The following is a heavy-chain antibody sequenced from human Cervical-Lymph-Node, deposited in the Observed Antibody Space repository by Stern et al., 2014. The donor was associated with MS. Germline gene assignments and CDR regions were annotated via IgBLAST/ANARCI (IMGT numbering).Heavy chain of an antibody. V-gene: IGHV3-30*09. J-gene: IGHJ6*02. CDR3: VRTESFYYYDGMDV. CDR2: KSHDGSNK. CDR1: GSTFSKSA. Sequence: VQLLESGGGVVPPGRSLRLSCADSGSTFSKSAMHWVRQAPGKGLEWVAVKSHDGSNKQYGDSVKGRLAISRDNSRNTLSLEIYSLRAEDTAVYYCVRTESFYYYDGMDVWGHGTTVIVSS.